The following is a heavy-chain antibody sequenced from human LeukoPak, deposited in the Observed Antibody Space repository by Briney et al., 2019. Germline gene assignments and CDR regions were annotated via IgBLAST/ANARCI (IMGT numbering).Heavy chain of an antibody. CDR3: ARASRGYDLYYYYMDV. V-gene: IGHV4-59*01. Sequence: PSETLSLTCTVSGGSISSYYWSWIRQPPGKGLEWIGYIYYSGSTNYNPSLKSRVTISVDTSKNQFSLKLSSVTAADTAVYYCARASRGYDLYYYYMDVWGKGTTVTISS. D-gene: IGHD5-12*01. CDR1: GGSISSYY. CDR2: IYYSGST. J-gene: IGHJ6*03.